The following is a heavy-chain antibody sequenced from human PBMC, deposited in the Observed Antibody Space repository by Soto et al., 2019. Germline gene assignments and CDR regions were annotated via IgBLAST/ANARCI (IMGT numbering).Heavy chain of an antibody. Sequence: QVQLQESGPGLVKPSQTLSLTCTVSGGSISSGGYYWSWIRQHPGKGLEWIGYIYYSGSTYYNPSLKGRVTIPLDTSKNRFSRKLSSVTAADTAVYYCARLWGGAVAGTLDYWGQGTLVTVSS. V-gene: IGHV4-31*03. D-gene: IGHD6-19*01. CDR2: IYYSGST. CDR1: GGSISSGGYY. CDR3: ARLWGGAVAGTLDY. J-gene: IGHJ4*02.